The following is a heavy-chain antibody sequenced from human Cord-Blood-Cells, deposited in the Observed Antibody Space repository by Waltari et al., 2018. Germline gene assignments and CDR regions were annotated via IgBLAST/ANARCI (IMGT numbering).Heavy chain of an antibody. D-gene: IGHD3-16*01. Sequence: QVQLVQSGAEVKKPGASVKVSCKASGYTFTGYYMHWVRQAPGQGLEWMGWINPNRGGTNYAQKCQGWVTMTRDTSISTAYMELSRLRSDDTTVYYCARDQGDLDAFDIWGQGTMVTVSS. V-gene: IGHV1-2*04. CDR3: ARDQGDLDAFDI. J-gene: IGHJ3*02. CDR1: GYTFTGYY. CDR2: INPNRGGT.